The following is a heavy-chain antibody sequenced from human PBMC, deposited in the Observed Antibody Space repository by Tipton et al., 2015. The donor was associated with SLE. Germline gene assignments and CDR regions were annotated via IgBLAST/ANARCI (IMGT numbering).Heavy chain of an antibody. V-gene: IGHV1-69*09. CDR3: ARGVTTVTHNWFDP. Sequence: QLVQSGAEVKKPGSSVKVSCRASGGTFSSYTISWVRQAPGQGLEWMGRIIPILGIANYAQKFQGRVTITADKSTSTAYMELSSLRSEDTAVYYCARGVTTVTHNWFDPWGQGTLVTVSS. J-gene: IGHJ5*02. D-gene: IGHD4-11*01. CDR1: GGTFSSYT. CDR2: IIPILGIA.